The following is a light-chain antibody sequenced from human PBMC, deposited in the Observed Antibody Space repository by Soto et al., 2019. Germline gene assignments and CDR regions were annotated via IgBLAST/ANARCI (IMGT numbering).Light chain of an antibody. Sequence: DIQLTQSPSFLSASVGDRVTITCRASQGISRYLAWYQQKPGKAPKLLIYAASTLQSGVPSRFSGSGSGTEFTLTISSLQPEDFATYYCQQLNSYPPLFTFGPGTKVDIK. V-gene: IGKV1-9*01. CDR3: QQLNSYPPLFT. CDR2: AAS. J-gene: IGKJ3*01. CDR1: QGISRY.